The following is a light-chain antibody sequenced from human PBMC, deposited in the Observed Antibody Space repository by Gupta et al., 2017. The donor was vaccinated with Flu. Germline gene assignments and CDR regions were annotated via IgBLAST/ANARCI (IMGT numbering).Light chain of an antibody. CDR2: DVY. CDR1: SSDVGLYKY. Sequence: QSALTQPRSVSGSPGQSVTISCTGTSSDVGLYKYVSWYRQHSGKAPKLILYDVYQRPSGVPDRFSGSKSGNTASLTISGLQTEDDAEYYCSSYAGNFIGVVGTGTEVTVL. V-gene: IGLV2-11*01. CDR3: SSYAGNFIGV. J-gene: IGLJ1*01.